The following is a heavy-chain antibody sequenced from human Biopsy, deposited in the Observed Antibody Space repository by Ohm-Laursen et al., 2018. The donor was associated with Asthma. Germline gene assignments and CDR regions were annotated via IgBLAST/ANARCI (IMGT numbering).Heavy chain of an antibody. CDR2: ISYDGRNT. Sequence: SLRLSCAASGFTFDNYTMHWVRQAPGKGLEWVTIISYDGRNTYYADSVEGRFTISRDNSKNTLFLQMSSLRPEDTAVYYCARGGLHYYEYYGMEVWGQGTTVTVSS. CDR3: ARGGLHYYEYYGMEV. D-gene: IGHD2-21*02. CDR1: GFTFDNYT. J-gene: IGHJ6*02. V-gene: IGHV3-30*04.